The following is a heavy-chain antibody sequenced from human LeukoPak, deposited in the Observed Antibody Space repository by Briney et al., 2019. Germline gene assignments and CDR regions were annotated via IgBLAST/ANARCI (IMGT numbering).Heavy chain of an antibody. Sequence: GGSLRLSCAASGFTFSSYAMSWVRQAPGKGLEWVSAISGSGDTTYYADSVKGRFSISRDNSKNTLSLQMHTLRAEDTAVYFCAKDFGSAWSGLFYWGQGTLVTVSS. V-gene: IGHV3-23*01. CDR3: AKDFGSAWSGLFY. D-gene: IGHD6-19*01. J-gene: IGHJ4*02. CDR2: ISGSGDTT. CDR1: GFTFSSYA.